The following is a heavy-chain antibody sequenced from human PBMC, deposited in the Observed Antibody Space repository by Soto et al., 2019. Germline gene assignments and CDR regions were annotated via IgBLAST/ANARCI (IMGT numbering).Heavy chain of an antibody. V-gene: IGHV1-3*01. J-gene: IGHJ4*02. CDR3: ARDQGLCSGGSCWGYFDY. CDR1: GYTFTSYA. Sequence: ASVKVSCKASGYTFTSYAIHWVRQAPGQRLEWMGWIDAANGNTKYSQKFQGRVTITRDTSASTAYMELSSLRSEDTAVYYCARDQGLCSGGSCWGYFDYWGQGTLVTVSS. CDR2: IDAANGNT. D-gene: IGHD2-15*01.